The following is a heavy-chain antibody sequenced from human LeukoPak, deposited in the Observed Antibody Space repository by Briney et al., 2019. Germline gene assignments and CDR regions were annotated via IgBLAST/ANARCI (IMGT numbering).Heavy chain of an antibody. CDR1: GFTFSSYA. CDR3: AKDTRYCSSTSCYGAYYFDY. CDR2: ISGSGGST. V-gene: IGHV3-23*01. J-gene: IGHJ4*02. D-gene: IGHD2-2*01. Sequence: GGSLRLSCAASGFTFSSYAMSWVRQAPGKGLERVSAISGSGGSTYYADSVKGRFTISRDNSKNTLYLQMNSLRAEDTAVYYCAKDTRYCSSTSCYGAYYFDYWGQGTLVTVSS.